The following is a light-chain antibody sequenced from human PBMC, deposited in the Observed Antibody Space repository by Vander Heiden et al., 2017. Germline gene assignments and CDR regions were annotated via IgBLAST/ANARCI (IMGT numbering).Light chain of an antibody. V-gene: IGKV3-15*01. CDR2: GAS. CDR1: QSVTTK. CDR3: QQYSDFVT. J-gene: IGKJ3*01. Sequence: ETLMTQSPDTLSVSPGETATLSCRASQSVTTKLAWYQQKRGQSPSLIIYGASTRATGVPPRFSGRGSGTDFSLTIGYLRSEDSAVYYCQQYSDFVTFGSGTKVEI.